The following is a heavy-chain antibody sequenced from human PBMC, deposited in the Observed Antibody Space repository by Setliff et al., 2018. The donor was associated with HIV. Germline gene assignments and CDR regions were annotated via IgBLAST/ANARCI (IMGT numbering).Heavy chain of an antibody. J-gene: IGHJ4*01. V-gene: IGHV1-3*01. D-gene: IGHD2-15*01. CDR2: INAGNGNT. CDR1: GYTFTSYV. CDR3: ARVGSYWTQFDY. Sequence: ASVKVSCKASGYTFTSYVMHWVRQAPGQRLEWMGWINAGNGNTKYSQKFQGRVTFTRDTSASTAYMELGSLRSEDTAVYYCARVGSYWTQFDYWGQGTLVTVSS.